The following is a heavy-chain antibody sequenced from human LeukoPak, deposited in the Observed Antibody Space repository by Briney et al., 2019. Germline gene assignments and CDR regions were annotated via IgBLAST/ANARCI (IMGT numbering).Heavy chain of an antibody. Sequence: SETLSLTCTVSGGSISSSSYYWGWIRQPPGKGLEWIGSIYYSGSTYYNPSLKSRVTISVDTSKNQFSLKLSSVTAADTAVYYCARQRERHFDYWGQGTLVTASS. CDR1: GGSISSSSYY. CDR3: ARQRERHFDY. CDR2: IYYSGST. J-gene: IGHJ4*02. V-gene: IGHV4-39*01. D-gene: IGHD1-1*01.